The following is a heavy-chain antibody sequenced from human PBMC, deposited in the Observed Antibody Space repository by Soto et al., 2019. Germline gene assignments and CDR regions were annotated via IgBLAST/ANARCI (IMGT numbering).Heavy chain of an antibody. Sequence: EVQLLESGGGLIQRGGSLRLSCSPSGFIFSGYAMSWVRQAPGKGLEWVSAISGSGGSTYYADSVKGRFTISRDNSRNTLYLQMNSLRAEDTAVYYCAKDHWGSYSGQGTLVTVSS. J-gene: IGHJ4*02. CDR3: AKDHWGSY. V-gene: IGHV3-23*01. CDR1: GFIFSGYA. D-gene: IGHD3-16*01. CDR2: ISGSGGST.